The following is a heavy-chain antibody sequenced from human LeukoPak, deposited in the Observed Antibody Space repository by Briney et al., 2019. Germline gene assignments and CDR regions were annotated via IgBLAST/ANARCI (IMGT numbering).Heavy chain of an antibody. CDR2: ISSSSSYI. J-gene: IGHJ4*02. D-gene: IGHD6-19*01. Sequence: GGSLRLSCAASGFTFSNYNMNWVRQAPGKGLEWVSSISSSSSYIYYADSVKGRFTISRDNAKNSLYLQMNSLRAEDTAVYYCARDLEAVAGTVDYWGQGTLVTVSS. V-gene: IGHV3-21*01. CDR1: GFTFSNYN. CDR3: ARDLEAVAGTVDY.